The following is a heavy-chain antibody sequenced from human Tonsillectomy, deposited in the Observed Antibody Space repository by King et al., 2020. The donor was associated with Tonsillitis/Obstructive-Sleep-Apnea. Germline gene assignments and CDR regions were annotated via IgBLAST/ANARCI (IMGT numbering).Heavy chain of an antibody. CDR3: ARGHRGLFDY. Sequence: VQLQESGPGLVKPSETLSLTCTVSGGSISSYYWSWIRQPPGKGLEWIGYIYYSGSTNYNPSLKSRVTISVDTSKNQVSLKLSSVTAADTAVYYCARGHRGLFDYWGQGTLVTVSS. J-gene: IGHJ4*02. CDR2: IYYSGST. CDR1: GGSISSYY. V-gene: IGHV4-59*01. D-gene: IGHD3-10*01.